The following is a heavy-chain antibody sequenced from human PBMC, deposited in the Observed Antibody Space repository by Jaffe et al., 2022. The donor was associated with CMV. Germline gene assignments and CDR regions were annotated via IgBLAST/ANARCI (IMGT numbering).Heavy chain of an antibody. V-gene: IGHV1-46*01. D-gene: IGHD3-22*01. CDR1: GYTFTSYY. CDR2: INPSGGST. J-gene: IGHJ6*03. Sequence: QVQLVQSGAEVKKPGASVKVSCKASGYTFTSYYMHWVRQAPGQGLEWMGIINPSGGSTSYAQKFQGRVTMTRDTSTSTVYMELSSLRSEDTAVYYCARDVRGYYLNYYYYYMDVWGKGTTVTVSS. CDR3: ARDVRGYYLNYYYYYMDV.